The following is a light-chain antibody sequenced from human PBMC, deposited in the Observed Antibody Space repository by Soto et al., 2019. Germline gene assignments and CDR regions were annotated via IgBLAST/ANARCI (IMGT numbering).Light chain of an antibody. Sequence: AIQMTQSPSSLSVSVGDRVTITCRASQDIRTGLGWYQQKPGKAHRLLIYGAFSLQSGVTSRFSGSGSGTDFTLTISCLQPDDFATYYCLQDFRYPRTFGQGTKVEV. CDR1: QDIRTG. J-gene: IGKJ1*01. CDR2: GAF. CDR3: LQDFRYPRT. V-gene: IGKV1-6*01.